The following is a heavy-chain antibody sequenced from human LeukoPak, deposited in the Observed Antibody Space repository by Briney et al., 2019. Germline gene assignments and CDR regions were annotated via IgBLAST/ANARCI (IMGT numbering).Heavy chain of an antibody. D-gene: IGHD3-10*01. CDR2: ISDSSSIT. Sequence: GGSLRLSCAASGFTFSSFGMNWVRQAPRQELEWVSYISDSSSITYYADSVKGRFTISRDNAKNSLSLQLNSLRDEDTAVYFCAKVIRGGYGMDVWGQGTTVTVYS. CDR1: GFTFSSFG. J-gene: IGHJ6*02. V-gene: IGHV3-48*02. CDR3: AKVIRGGYGMDV.